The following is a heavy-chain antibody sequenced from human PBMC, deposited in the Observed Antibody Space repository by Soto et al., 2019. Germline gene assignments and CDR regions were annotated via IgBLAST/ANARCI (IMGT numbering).Heavy chain of an antibody. CDR2: ISAYNGNT. CDR1: GYTFTSYG. Sequence: AASVKVSCKASGYTFTSYGISWVRQAPGQGLEWMGWISAYNGNTNYAQKLQGRVTMTTDTSTSTAYMELRSLRSDDTAVYYCASAQTRGYYDSSGYYWDDYGMDVWG. D-gene: IGHD3-22*01. J-gene: IGHJ6*02. CDR3: ASAQTRGYYDSSGYYWDDYGMDV. V-gene: IGHV1-18*01.